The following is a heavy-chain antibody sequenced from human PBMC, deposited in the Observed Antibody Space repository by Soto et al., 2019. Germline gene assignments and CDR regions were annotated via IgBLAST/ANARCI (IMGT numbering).Heavy chain of an antibody. CDR2: VSDSGST. V-gene: IGHV4-39*07. CDR3: ARSPDSSGYYPRWYYYGMDV. J-gene: IGHJ6*02. Sequence: PSETLSLTCTISGGSISSSSYYWGWIRQPPGQGLEWIGSVSDSGSTYYNPSLKSRLTMSVDTSKNQFSLKLCSVTAADTAVYYCARSPDSSGYYPRWYYYGMDVWGQVTAFTVSS. CDR1: GGSISSSSYY. D-gene: IGHD3-22*01.